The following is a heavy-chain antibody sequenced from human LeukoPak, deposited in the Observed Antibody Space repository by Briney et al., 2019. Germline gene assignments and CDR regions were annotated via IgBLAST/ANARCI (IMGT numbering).Heavy chain of an antibody. CDR1: GFTVSSNY. J-gene: IGHJ4*02. D-gene: IGHD3-22*01. Sequence: GGSLRLSCAAPGFTVSSNYMSWVRQAPGKGLEWVSVIYSGGSTYYADSVKGRFTISRDNSKNTLYLQMNSLRAEDTAVYYCARDYYDSSGSYFDYWGQGTLVTVSS. CDR3: ARDYYDSSGSYFDY. V-gene: IGHV3-66*01. CDR2: IYSGGST.